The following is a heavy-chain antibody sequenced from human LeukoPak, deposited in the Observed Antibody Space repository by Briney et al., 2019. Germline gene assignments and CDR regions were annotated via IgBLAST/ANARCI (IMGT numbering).Heavy chain of an antibody. CDR3: ASGLDP. Sequence: SETLSLTCSVSGYSISSNYYWGWIRQPPGKGLEWIGIIHHSGSSYDSGSTYYNPSLKSRVTISVDTSKNQFSLKLSSVTAADTAVYYCASGLDPWGQGTLVTVSS. V-gene: IGHV4-38-2*01. CDR2: IHHSGSSYDSGST. CDR1: GYSISSNYY. J-gene: IGHJ5*02.